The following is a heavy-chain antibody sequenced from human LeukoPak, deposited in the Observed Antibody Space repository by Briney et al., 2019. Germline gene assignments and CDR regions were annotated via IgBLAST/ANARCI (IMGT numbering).Heavy chain of an antibody. D-gene: IGHD3-3*01. J-gene: IGHJ5*02. CDR3: ARVRHYELNRFNA. V-gene: IGHV1-69*13. Sequence: ASVKVSCKASGGTFTSYAISWVRQAPEQGLEWMGGIIPIFGTANYAQKFQGRVTITADESTSTAYMELSSLRSEDTAVYYCARVRHYELNRFNAWGEGTLVTVSS. CDR1: GGTFTSYA. CDR2: IIPIFGTA.